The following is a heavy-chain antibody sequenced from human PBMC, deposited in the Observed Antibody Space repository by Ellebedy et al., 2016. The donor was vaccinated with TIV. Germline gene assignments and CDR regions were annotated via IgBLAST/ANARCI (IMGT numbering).Heavy chain of an antibody. J-gene: IGHJ4*02. CDR3: ARAGSYRFDY. CDR2: ISNTGGRT. D-gene: IGHD1-26*01. V-gene: IGHV3-23*01. Sequence: GESLKISCAASGFTFSSYAMSWVRQAPGKGLEWVSTISNTGGRTYYADSVEGRFTISRDNSKKTLYLQMNSLRVEDTAVYFCARAGSYRFDYWGQGNLVTVSS. CDR1: GFTFSSYA.